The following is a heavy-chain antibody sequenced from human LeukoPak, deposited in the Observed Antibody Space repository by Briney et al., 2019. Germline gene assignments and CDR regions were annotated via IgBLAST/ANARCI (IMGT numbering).Heavy chain of an antibody. V-gene: IGHV3-33*08. CDR3: ARDAQRGFDYSNSLKY. J-gene: IGHJ4*01. CDR2: IWSDGTNR. Sequence: GGSLRLSCAASGFTFSSYWMHWVRQAPGKGLEWVAVIWSDGTNRFYADSVKGRFTISRDNSQNTVSLEVSSLRVDDTAIYYCARDAQRGFDYSNSLKYWGHGTLVTVSS. CDR1: GFTFSSYW. D-gene: IGHD4-11*01.